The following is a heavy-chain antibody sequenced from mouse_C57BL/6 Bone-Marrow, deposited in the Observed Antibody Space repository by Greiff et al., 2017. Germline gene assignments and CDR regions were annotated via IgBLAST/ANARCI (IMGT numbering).Heavy chain of an antibody. Sequence: EVQLQQSGPELVKPGASVKLSCTASGYSFTGYYMNWVKQSPETSLEWIGEINPSTGGTTYNQKFTAKATLTVDKSSSTAYMQIKSLTAEDSAVYYCARHDYNAMDDWGQGTSVTVSS. CDR3: ARHDYNAMDD. CDR2: INPSTGGT. J-gene: IGHJ4*01. CDR1: GYSFTGYY. V-gene: IGHV1-42*01.